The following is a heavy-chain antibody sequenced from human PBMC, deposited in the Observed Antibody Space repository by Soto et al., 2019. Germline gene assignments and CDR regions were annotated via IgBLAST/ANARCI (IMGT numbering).Heavy chain of an antibody. CDR1: GFTFSNYA. Sequence: EVQLLESGGGLVQPGGSLRLSCAASGFTFSNYAMSWVRQTPGKGLEWVSTISGGGGNTYYPDSVKGRFTISRDNSKDTVYRQMNSRRAEDTAIYYCAKERLGRGADYWGQGALVTVTS. CDR3: AKERLGRGADY. V-gene: IGHV3-23*01. CDR2: ISGGGGNT. J-gene: IGHJ4*02.